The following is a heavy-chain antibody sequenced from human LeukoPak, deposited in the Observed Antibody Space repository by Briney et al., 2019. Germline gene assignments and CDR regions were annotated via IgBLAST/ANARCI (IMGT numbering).Heavy chain of an antibody. CDR3: ARYGGTNDRGAFDI. J-gene: IGHJ3*02. D-gene: IGHD1-26*01. CDR2: IYPGDSDT. V-gene: IGHV5-51*01. CDR1: GYSFTSYW. Sequence: GEPLKISCKGSGYSFTSYWIGWVRQMSGKDLEWMGIIYPGDSDTRYSPSFQGQVTISADKSISTAYLQWSTLKASDTAMYYCARYGGTNDRGAFDIWGQGTMVTVSS.